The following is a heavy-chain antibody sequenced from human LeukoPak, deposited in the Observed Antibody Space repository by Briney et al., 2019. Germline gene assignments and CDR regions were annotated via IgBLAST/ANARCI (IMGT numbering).Heavy chain of an antibody. J-gene: IGHJ4*02. CDR1: SGSISSYY. CDR2: IYYSGST. V-gene: IGHV4-59*01. Sequence: SETLSLTCIVSSGSISSYYWNWIRQPPGKGLEWIGYIYYSGSTNYNPSLKSRVTISVDTSKNHFSLKLTSVTAADTAVYYCARDDGYWGQGTLVTVFS. CDR3: ARDDGY.